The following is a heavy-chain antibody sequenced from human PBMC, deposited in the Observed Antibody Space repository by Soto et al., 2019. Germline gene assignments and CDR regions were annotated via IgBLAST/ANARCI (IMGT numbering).Heavy chain of an antibody. CDR2: ISWNSDNI. CDR3: ARCGTTSSFSHSRS. J-gene: IGHJ4*02. V-gene: IGHV3-9*01. D-gene: IGHD1-7*01. Sequence: EVQLVESGGGLVQPGRSLRLSCAGSGFTFDAHAMHWVRQAPGKGLEWVSTISWNSDNIHYADSVKGRFTISRDNAKNSLYLQLNSLRAEDTALYYCARCGTTSSFSHSRSWGQGTLVTVSS. CDR1: GFTFDAHA.